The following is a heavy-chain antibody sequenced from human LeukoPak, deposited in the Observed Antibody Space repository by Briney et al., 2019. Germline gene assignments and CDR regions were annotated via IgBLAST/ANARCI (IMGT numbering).Heavy chain of an antibody. V-gene: IGHV3-66*01. CDR2: IYSGGTT. Sequence: QPGGSLRLSCAASGFTVSNNYMSWVRQAPGKGLEWVSVIYSGGTTYYADSVKGRFTISRDNSKNTLYLLMNSLRAEDTAVYYCARGGYCSGGNRYGYFDYWGQGTLVTVSS. J-gene: IGHJ4*02. D-gene: IGHD2-15*01. CDR1: GFTVSNNY. CDR3: ARGGYCSGGNRYGYFDY.